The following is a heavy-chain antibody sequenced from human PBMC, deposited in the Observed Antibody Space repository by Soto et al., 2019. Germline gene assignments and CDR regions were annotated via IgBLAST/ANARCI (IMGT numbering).Heavy chain of an antibody. CDR3: ARFKWAYNWNDLLYYMDV. V-gene: IGHV1-8*01. CDR2: MNPNSGNT. Sequence: QVQLVQSGAEVKKPEASVKVSCKASGYTFTSYDINWVRQATGQGLEWMGWMNPNSGNTGYAQKFQGRVTMTRNTSISTAYMELSSLRSEDTAVYYCARFKWAYNWNDLLYYMDVWGKGTTVTVSS. J-gene: IGHJ6*03. CDR1: GYTFTSYD. D-gene: IGHD1-20*01.